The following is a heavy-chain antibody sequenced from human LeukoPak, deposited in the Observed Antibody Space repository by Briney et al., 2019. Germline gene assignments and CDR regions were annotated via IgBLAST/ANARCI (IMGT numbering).Heavy chain of an antibody. V-gene: IGHV1-69*04. CDR3: ARDLSNWNIGWPDGDY. D-gene: IGHD1/OR15-1a*01. Sequence: SVKVSCKASGGTFSSYAISWVRQAPGQGLEWMGRIIPTLGIANYAQKFQGRVTITADKSTSTAYMELSSLRSEDTAVYYCARDLSNWNIGWPDGDYWGQGTLVTVSS. CDR1: GGTFSSYA. CDR2: IIPTLGIA. J-gene: IGHJ4*02.